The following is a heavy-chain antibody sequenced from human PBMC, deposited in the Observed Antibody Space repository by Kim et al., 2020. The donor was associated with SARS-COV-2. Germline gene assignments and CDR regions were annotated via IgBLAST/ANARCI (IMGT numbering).Heavy chain of an antibody. V-gene: IGHV1-69*04. CDR2: IIPILGIA. J-gene: IGHJ6*02. CDR1: GGTFSSYA. CDR3: ARDDHYYYDSSGYPTPYYYYGMDV. Sequence: SVKVSCKASGGTFSSYAISWVRQAPGQGLEWMGRIIPILGIANYAQKFQGRVTITADKSTSTAYMELSSLRSEDTAVYYCARDDHYYYDSSGYPTPYYYYGMDVWGQGTTVTFAS. D-gene: IGHD3-22*01.